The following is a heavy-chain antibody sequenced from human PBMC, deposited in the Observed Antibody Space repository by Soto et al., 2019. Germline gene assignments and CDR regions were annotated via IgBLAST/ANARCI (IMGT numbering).Heavy chain of an antibody. Sequence: GASVKVSCKASGYTFTSYGISWVRQAPGQGLEWMGWISAYNGNTNYAQKLQGRVTMTTDTSTSTAYMELRSLRSDDTAVYYCARVATLTGYAWSDPWGQGTLVTVSS. CDR2: ISAYNGNT. V-gene: IGHV1-18*01. D-gene: IGHD1-20*01. CDR3: ARVATLTGYAWSDP. CDR1: GYTFTSYG. J-gene: IGHJ5*02.